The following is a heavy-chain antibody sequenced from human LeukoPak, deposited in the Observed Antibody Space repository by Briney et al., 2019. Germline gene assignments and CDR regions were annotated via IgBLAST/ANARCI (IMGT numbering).Heavy chain of an antibody. CDR3: ARDGVKLGRGRGDYFDY. CDR2: ISSSSSYT. Sequence: PGGSLRLSCAASGFTFSDYYMSWIRQAPGKGLECVSYISSSSSYTNYADSVKGRFTISRDNAKNSLYLQMNSLRAEDTAVYYCARDGVKLGRGRGDYFDYWGQGTLVTVSS. V-gene: IGHV3-11*06. CDR1: GFTFSDYY. J-gene: IGHJ4*02. D-gene: IGHD3/OR15-3a*01.